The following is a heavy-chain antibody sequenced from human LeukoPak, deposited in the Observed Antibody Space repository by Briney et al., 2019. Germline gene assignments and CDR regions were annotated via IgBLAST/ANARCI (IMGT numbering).Heavy chain of an antibody. D-gene: IGHD3-16*02. CDR3: ARDGGAMITFGGVIAGKDDAFDI. CDR2: IYTSWST. J-gene: IGHJ3*02. Sequence: PSETLSLTCTVSGGSFSSYYWSWIRQPAGKGLEWIGRIYTSWSTNYNPSLKSRVTMSVDTSKNQFSLKLSSVTAADTAVYYCARDGGAMITFGGVIAGKDDAFDIWGQGTMVTVSS. CDR1: GGSFSSYY. V-gene: IGHV4-4*07.